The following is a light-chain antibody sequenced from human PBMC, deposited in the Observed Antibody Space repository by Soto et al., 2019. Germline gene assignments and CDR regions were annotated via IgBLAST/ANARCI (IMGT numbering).Light chain of an antibody. J-gene: IGKJ1*01. V-gene: IGKV1-33*01. CDR2: DAS. CDR1: QNIDNY. Sequence: DIQFTQSPSTLYGSVGDRVTITCQASQNIDNYLNWYRQKPGRAPKILIYDASNLEAGVPSRFRGSGAGTDCTCTISRLQHEDFATDYCQQLNSYTPTFGQGTKVDIK. CDR3: QQLNSYTPT.